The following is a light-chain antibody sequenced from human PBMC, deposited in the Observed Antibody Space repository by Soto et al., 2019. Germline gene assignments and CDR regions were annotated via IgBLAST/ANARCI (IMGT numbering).Light chain of an antibody. V-gene: IGLV2-14*01. Sequence: QSALTQPASVSGSPGQSITISCTGTSSDVGGYNYVSWYQQPPGKAPKLMIYEVSNRPSGVSNRFSGSKSGNTASLTISGLQAEDEADYYCNSYTSSSTHVVFGGGTKLTVL. J-gene: IGLJ2*01. CDR2: EVS. CDR3: NSYTSSSTHVV. CDR1: SSDVGGYNY.